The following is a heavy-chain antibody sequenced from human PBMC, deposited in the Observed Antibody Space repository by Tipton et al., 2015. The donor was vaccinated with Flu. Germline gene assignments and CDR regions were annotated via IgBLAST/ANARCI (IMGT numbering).Heavy chain of an antibody. CDR3: ARLTYYYGSGTSDS. Sequence: TPSLTCAVTGYSINSGYFWGWIRQPPGKGLEWIGSLSHSGRTYYNPSLKSRVTISADTWKTQFSLKLSSVTAADTAVYYCARLTYYYGSGTSDSWGQGTLVTVSS. CDR1: GYSINSGYF. CDR2: LSHSGRT. V-gene: IGHV4-38-2*01. J-gene: IGHJ4*02. D-gene: IGHD3-10*01.